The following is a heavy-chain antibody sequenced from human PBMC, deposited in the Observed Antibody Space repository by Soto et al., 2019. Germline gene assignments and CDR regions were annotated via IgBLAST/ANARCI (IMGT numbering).Heavy chain of an antibody. CDR2: FKSKTDGGTT. CDR3: TTDQSYDILTGYYLPDY. V-gene: IGHV3-15*01. D-gene: IGHD3-9*01. CDR1: GFTFSNAW. Sequence: EVQLVESGGGLVKPGGSLRLSCAASGFTFSNAWMSWVRQAPGKGLEWVGRFKSKTDGGTTDYAAPVKGRFTISRDDSKNTLYLQMNSLKTEDTAVYYCTTDQSYDILTGYYLPDYWGQGTLVTVSS. J-gene: IGHJ4*02.